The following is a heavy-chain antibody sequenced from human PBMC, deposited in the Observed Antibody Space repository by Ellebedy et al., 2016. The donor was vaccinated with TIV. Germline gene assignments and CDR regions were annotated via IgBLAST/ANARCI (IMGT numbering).Heavy chain of an antibody. CDR1: GFTFSRYA. D-gene: IGHD2-21*01. CDR3: AKPIGQMTQFQHTMDV. J-gene: IGHJ6*02. CDR2: ISATSLST. Sequence: GESLKISXAASGFTFSRYAVTWVRQAPGKGLDWVSSISATSLSTCYADSVKGRFTISRDNSKNTLYLQMNSLRAEDTAVYYCAKPIGQMTQFQHTMDVWGQGTTVTVSS. V-gene: IGHV3-23*01.